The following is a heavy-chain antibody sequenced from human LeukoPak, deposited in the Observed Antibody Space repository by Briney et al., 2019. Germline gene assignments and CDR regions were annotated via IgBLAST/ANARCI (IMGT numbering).Heavy chain of an antibody. Sequence: ASVKVSCKASGGPFSSYAISWVRQAPGQGLEWMGGIIPIFGTANYAQKFQGRVTITTDESTSTAYMELSSLRSEDTAVYYCASSSGWSLSAFDIWGQGTMVTVSS. D-gene: IGHD6-19*01. V-gene: IGHV1-69*05. J-gene: IGHJ3*02. CDR2: IIPIFGTA. CDR1: GGPFSSYA. CDR3: ASSSGWSLSAFDI.